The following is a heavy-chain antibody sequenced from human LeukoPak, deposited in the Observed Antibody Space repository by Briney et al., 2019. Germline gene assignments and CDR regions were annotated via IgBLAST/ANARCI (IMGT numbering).Heavy chain of an antibody. Sequence: ASVRVSCTAYLGTFSTHRISWGRQAPGQGLEWLGGVIPILGTATYAEKCQDRLTIDADVSTSTAYMEVTSLRSEDTAVYYCATDAPSETAMASAFDIWGQGTMVTVSP. V-gene: IGHV1-69*13. D-gene: IGHD5-18*01. CDR2: VIPILGTA. CDR1: LGTFSTHR. CDR3: ATDAPSETAMASAFDI. J-gene: IGHJ3*02.